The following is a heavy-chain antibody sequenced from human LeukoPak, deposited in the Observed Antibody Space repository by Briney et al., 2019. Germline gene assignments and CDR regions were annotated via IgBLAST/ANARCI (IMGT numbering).Heavy chain of an antibody. CDR2: INPNSGGR. CDR1: VYTFTGYY. D-gene: IGHD3-22*01. Sequence: GASVKVSCKPSVYTFTGYYIHWVRQAPGQGLDWMGWINPNSGGRNYAQKFQDRVTMTRDTSISTVYMELSRLKSDDTAVYYCARGPYDSSGYSDYWGQGTLVTVSS. J-gene: IGHJ4*02. CDR3: ARGPYDSSGYSDY. V-gene: IGHV1-2*02.